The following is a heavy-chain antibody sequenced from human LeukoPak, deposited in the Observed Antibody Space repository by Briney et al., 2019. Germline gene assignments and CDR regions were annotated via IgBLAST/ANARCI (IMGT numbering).Heavy chain of an antibody. CDR1: GGSISSGDYY. D-gene: IGHD6-25*01. Sequence: PSETLSLTCTVSGGSISSGDYYWSWIRQPPGKGLEWIGYIYYSGSTYYNPSLKSRVTISVDTSKNQFSLKLSSVTAADTAVYYCAREVKVRLQGGNFDYWGQGTLVTVSS. J-gene: IGHJ4*02. V-gene: IGHV4-30-4*01. CDR2: IYYSGST. CDR3: AREVKVRLQGGNFDY.